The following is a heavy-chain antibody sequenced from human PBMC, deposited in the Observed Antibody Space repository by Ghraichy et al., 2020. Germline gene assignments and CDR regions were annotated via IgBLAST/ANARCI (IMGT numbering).Heavy chain of an antibody. J-gene: IGHJ4*02. CDR1: GFTFSSYS. Sequence: GGSLRLSCAASGFTFSSYSMNWVRQAPGKGLEWVSSISSSSSYIYYADSVKGRFTISRDNAKNSLYLQMNSLRAEDTAVYYCARDAPTASGGLGYRDGYNCDYWGQGTLVTVSS. V-gene: IGHV3-21*01. D-gene: IGHD5-24*01. CDR2: ISSSSSYI. CDR3: ARDAPTASGGLGYRDGYNCDY.